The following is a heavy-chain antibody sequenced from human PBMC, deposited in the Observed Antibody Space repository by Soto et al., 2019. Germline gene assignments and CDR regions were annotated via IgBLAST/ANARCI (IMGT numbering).Heavy chain of an antibody. CDR1: GYTFNSYG. J-gene: IGHJ4*02. CDR3: ARGRYGDY. CDR2: ISAHNGNT. Sequence: QVHLVQSGAEVKKPGASVQVSCKCSGYTFNSYGITWVRQAPGQGLEWMGWISAHNGNTDYAQKLQGRVTVTRDTSTSTAYMELRSLRSDDTAVYYCARGRYGDYWGQGALVTVSS. D-gene: IGHD1-1*01. V-gene: IGHV1-18*01.